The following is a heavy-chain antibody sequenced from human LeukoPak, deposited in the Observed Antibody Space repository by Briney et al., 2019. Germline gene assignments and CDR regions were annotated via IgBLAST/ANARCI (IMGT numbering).Heavy chain of an antibody. D-gene: IGHD6-13*01. Sequence: VASVKVSCKASGYTFTGYYMHWVRQAPGQGLEWMGWISAYNGNTNYAQKLQGRVTMTTDTSTSTAYMELRSLRSDDTAVYYCARDRYSSNLYYYYYGMDVWGQGTTVTVSS. J-gene: IGHJ6*02. CDR3: ARDRYSSNLYYYYYGMDV. V-gene: IGHV1-18*04. CDR1: GYTFTGYY. CDR2: ISAYNGNT.